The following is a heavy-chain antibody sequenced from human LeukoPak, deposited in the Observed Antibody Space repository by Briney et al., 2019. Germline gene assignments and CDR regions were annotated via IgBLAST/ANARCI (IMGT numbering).Heavy chain of an antibody. J-gene: IGHJ4*02. V-gene: IGHV1-46*01. CDR2: INPSGGGT. Sequence: ASVKVSCKASGYTFTNYGISWVRQAPGQGLEWMGIINPSGGGTTYAQKFQGRVTMTRDTSTSTVYMELSSLRSEDTAVYYCARGGVLLWFGESQYWGQGTLVTVSS. D-gene: IGHD3-10*01. CDR1: GYTFTNYG. CDR3: ARGGVLLWFGESQY.